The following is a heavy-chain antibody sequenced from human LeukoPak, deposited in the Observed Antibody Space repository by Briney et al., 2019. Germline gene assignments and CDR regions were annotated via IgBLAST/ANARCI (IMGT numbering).Heavy chain of an antibody. D-gene: IGHD1-26*01. CDR2: IRCDGSNK. CDR1: GFTFSSYG. V-gene: IGHV3-30*02. J-gene: IGHJ4*02. Sequence: PVVTLRLSCAASGFTFSSYGMDSVRQAPVNGLEWVLFIRCDGSNKYYAVSVKGRFTISRDNSKSTLYLQKKSLRAEDTAVYYCAKDTRHYAGEGTLVTVYS. CDR3: AKDTRHY.